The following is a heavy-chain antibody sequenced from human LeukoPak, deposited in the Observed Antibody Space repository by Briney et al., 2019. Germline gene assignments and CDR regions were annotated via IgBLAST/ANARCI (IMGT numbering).Heavy chain of an antibody. J-gene: IGHJ6*03. CDR1: GFTFSSYA. CDR2: ISSNGGST. CDR3: AKGYYMDV. V-gene: IGHV3-64*01. Sequence: PGGSLRLSCAASGFTFSSYAMHWVRQAPGKGLEYVSAISSNGGSTYYANSVKGRFTISRDNAKNTLYLQMNSLTAEDTAVYYCAKGYYMDVWGKGTTVTVSS.